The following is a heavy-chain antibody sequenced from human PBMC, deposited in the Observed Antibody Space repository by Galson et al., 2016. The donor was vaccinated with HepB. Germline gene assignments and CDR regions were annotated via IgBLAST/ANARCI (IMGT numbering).Heavy chain of an antibody. J-gene: IGHJ4*01. CDR3: AHRDLNDSNFGY. D-gene: IGHD4-11*01. CDR1: GFSLATSGVG. CDR2: IYWDDDK. Sequence: PALVKPTQTLTLTCDFSGFSLATSGVGVGWIRQPPGKALEWLALIYWDDDKRYSPSLKNRITITKDTPKNRVVLTLANVDPVDTGTYFCAHRDLNDSNFGYWGPGTLVTVSS. V-gene: IGHV2-5*02.